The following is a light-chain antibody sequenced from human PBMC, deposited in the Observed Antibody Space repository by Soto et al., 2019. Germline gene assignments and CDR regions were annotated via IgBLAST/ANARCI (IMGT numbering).Light chain of an antibody. Sequence: EIVMTQSPXTLXVSPGXXXXXXXRXXXSVSSNLAWYQQKPGQAPRLLIYGASTRATGIPARFSGSGSGTEFTLTISSLQSEDFAVYYCQQYNNWPYTFGQGTKLEIK. CDR3: QQYNNWPYT. V-gene: IGKV3-15*01. CDR2: GAS. CDR1: XSVSSN. J-gene: IGKJ2*01.